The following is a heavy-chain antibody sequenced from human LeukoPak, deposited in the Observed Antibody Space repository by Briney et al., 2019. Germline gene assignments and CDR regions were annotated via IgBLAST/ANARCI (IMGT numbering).Heavy chain of an antibody. J-gene: IGHJ4*02. CDR1: GASISSGSYY. CDR2: IYTSGST. V-gene: IGHV4-61*02. D-gene: IGHD3-22*01. Sequence: TSETLSLTCTVSGASISSGSYYWSWIRQPAGKGLEWIGRIYTSGSTTYNPSLKSRVTISVDTSKNQFSLKLSSVTAADTAVYYCAREWYYYDSSGFYWGQGTLVTVSS. CDR3: AREWYYYDSSGFY.